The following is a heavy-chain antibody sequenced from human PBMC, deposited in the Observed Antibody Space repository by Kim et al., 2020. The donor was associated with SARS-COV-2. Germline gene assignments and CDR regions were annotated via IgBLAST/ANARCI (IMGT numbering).Heavy chain of an antibody. CDR3: AKAVSTGGYLYERGADH. J-gene: IGHJ5*02. V-gene: IGHV3-23*01. CDR1: GFMFSNHA. Sequence: GGSLRLSCAASGFMFSNHAMSWVRQAPGKGLEWVATVGGPGGATYYADSVKGRFTISRDNSKNTLYLQMNSLGADDTAIYYCAKAVSTGGYLYERGADHWGQGALVTVSS. D-gene: IGHD3-9*01. CDR2: VGGPGGAT.